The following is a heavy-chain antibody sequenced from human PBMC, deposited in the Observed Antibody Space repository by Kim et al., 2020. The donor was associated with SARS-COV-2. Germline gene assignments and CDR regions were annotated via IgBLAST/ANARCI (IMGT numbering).Heavy chain of an antibody. J-gene: IGHJ6*02. Sequence: SETLSLTCAVYGGSFSGYYWSWIRQPPGKGLEWIGEINHSGSTNYNPSLKSRVTISVDTSKNQFSLKLSSVTAADTAVYYCARGLSYYDILTGYVPDYYYGMDVWGQGTTVTVSS. CDR3: ARGLSYYDILTGYVPDYYYGMDV. CDR1: GGSFSGYY. V-gene: IGHV4-34*01. CDR2: INHSGST. D-gene: IGHD3-9*01.